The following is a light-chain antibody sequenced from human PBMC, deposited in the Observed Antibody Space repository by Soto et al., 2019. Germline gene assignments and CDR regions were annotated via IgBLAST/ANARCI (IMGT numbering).Light chain of an antibody. CDR2: SNN. V-gene: IGLV1-47*02. CDR1: SSNIGSNY. J-gene: IGLJ3*02. Sequence: QSVLTQPPSASGTPGQRVTISCSGRSSNIGSNYVYWYQQLPGTAPKLLIYSNNQRPSGVPDRFSGSKSGTSASLAISGLRSEDEADYYCAAWDDSLSGLWVFGGGTKVTVL. CDR3: AAWDDSLSGLWV.